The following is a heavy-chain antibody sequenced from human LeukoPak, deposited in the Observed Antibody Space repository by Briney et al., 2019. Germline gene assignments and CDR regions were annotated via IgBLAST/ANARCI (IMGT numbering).Heavy chain of an antibody. D-gene: IGHD3-10*01. CDR3: ARGLGAFYYGSGSYYNHSPFDY. V-gene: IGHV1-8*01. Sequence: VASVKVSCKASGYTFTSYDINWVRQATGQGLEWMGWMNPNSGNTGYAQKFQGRVTMTRNTSISTAYMELSSLRSEDTAVYYCARGLGAFYYGSGSYYNHSPFDYWGQETLVTVSS. J-gene: IGHJ4*02. CDR2: MNPNSGNT. CDR1: GYTFTSYD.